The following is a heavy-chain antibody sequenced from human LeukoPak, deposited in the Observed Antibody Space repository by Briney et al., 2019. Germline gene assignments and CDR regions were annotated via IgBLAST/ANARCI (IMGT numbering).Heavy chain of an antibody. CDR2: IIPILGIA. CDR3: ASDRTKGFFGNDY. J-gene: IGHJ4*02. CDR1: GGTFSIYA. D-gene: IGHD1-7*01. V-gene: IGHV1-69*04. Sequence: EASVKVSCKASGGTFSIYAISWVRQAPGQGLEWMGRIIPILGIANYAQKFQGRVTITADKSTSTAYMELSSLRSEDTAVYYCASDRTKGFFGNDYWGQGTLVTVSS.